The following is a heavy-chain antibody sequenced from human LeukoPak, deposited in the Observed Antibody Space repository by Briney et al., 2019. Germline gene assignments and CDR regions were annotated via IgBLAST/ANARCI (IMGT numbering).Heavy chain of an antibody. V-gene: IGHV1-69*05. D-gene: IGHD4-17*01. J-gene: IGHJ4*02. CDR2: IIPIFGTA. CDR3: ASPPGDYGDYGLPFDY. CDR1: GGTFSSYA. Sequence: GSSVKVSCKASGGTFSSYAISWVRQAPGQGLEWMGGIIPIFGTANYAQKFQGRVTITTDESTSTAYMELSSLRSEDTAVYYCASPPGDYGDYGLPFDYWGQGTLVTVSS.